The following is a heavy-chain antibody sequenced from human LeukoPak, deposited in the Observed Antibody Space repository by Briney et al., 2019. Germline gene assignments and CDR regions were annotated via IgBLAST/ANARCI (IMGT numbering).Heavy chain of an antibody. CDR1: GFTFSTYW. CDR3: ARDRSVRYFDY. CDR2: INRDGSST. J-gene: IGHJ4*02. D-gene: IGHD2-15*01. Sequence: GGSLRLSCAASGFTFSTYWMHWVRQAPGKGLVWVSRINRDGSSTSYADSVKGRFTISRDNAKNTLYLQMNSLRAEDTAVYYCARDRSVRYFDYWGQGALVTVSS. V-gene: IGHV3-74*01.